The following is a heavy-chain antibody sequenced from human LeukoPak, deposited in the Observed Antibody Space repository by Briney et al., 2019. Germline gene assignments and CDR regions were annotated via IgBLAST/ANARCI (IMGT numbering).Heavy chain of an antibody. CDR2: IIPIFGTA. D-gene: IGHD4-11*01. CDR1: GVTFSSYA. Sequence: SVKVSCKASGVTFSSYAISWVRQAPGQGLEWMGRIIPIFGTANYTQKFQGRVTITTDESTSTAYMELSSLRSEDAAVYYCARGDDYSNYVLGYWGQGTLVSVSS. CDR3: ARGDDYSNYVLGY. J-gene: IGHJ4*02. V-gene: IGHV1-69*05.